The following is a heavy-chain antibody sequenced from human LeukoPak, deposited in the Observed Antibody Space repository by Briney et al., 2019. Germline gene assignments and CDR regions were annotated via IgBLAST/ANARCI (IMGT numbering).Heavy chain of an antibody. D-gene: IGHD3-10*01. CDR3: ASIYGSGSNRRPN. CDR2: IYHSGNT. V-gene: IGHV4-4*02. CDR1: GGSISSSNW. J-gene: IGHJ4*02. Sequence: SGTLSLTCAVSGGSISSSNWWNWVRPPPGKGLEWIGEIYHSGNTNYNPSLKSRVTISVDKSKNHFSLRLSSVTAADTAVYYCASIYGSGSNRRPNWGQGTLVTVSS.